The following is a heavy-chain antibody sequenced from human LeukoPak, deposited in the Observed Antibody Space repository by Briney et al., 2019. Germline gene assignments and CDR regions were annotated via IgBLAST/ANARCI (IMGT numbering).Heavy chain of an antibody. Sequence: SETLSLTCTVSGGSISSSSYYWGWIRQPPGKGLEWIGSIYYSGSTYYNPSLKSRATISVDTSKNQFSLKLSSVTAADTAVYYCARAPAAAGPGDYWGQGTLVTVSS. CDR3: ARAPAAAGPGDY. D-gene: IGHD6-13*01. J-gene: IGHJ4*02. V-gene: IGHV4-39*01. CDR1: GGSISSSSYY. CDR2: IYYSGST.